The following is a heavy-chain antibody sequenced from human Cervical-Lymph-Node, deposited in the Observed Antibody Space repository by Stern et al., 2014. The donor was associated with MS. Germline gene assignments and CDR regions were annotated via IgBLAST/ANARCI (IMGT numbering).Heavy chain of an antibody. V-gene: IGHV1-8*01. J-gene: IGHJ4*02. D-gene: IGHD5-12*01. CDR2: INPNSGNT. Sequence: VQLGQSGAEMKKPGASVKVSCKTSGYAFSSYDINWVRQATGQGLEWMGWINPNSGNTDSAQKFQGRITMTRNTSISTAYIELSSLRYEDTAVYYCARASYTGYATNWGQGTLVTVSS. CDR3: ARASYTGYATN. CDR1: GYAFSSYD.